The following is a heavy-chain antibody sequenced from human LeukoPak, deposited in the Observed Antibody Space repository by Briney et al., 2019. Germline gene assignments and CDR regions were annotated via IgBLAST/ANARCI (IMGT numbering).Heavy chain of an antibody. CDR2: ISSCSSYI. D-gene: IGHD3-22*01. Sequence: PGGSLRLSCAASGFTFSSYSMNWVRQAPGKGLEWVSSISSCSSYIYYADSVKGRFTISRDNAKNSLYLQMNSLRAGDTAVYYCARDRSQYYDSSGYYHDYWGQGTLVTASS. CDR1: GFTFSSYS. CDR3: ARDRSQYYDSSGYYHDY. J-gene: IGHJ4*02. V-gene: IGHV3-21*01.